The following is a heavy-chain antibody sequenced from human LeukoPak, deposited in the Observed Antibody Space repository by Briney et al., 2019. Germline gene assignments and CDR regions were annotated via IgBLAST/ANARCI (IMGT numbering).Heavy chain of an antibody. CDR1: GYTFTSYD. CDR3: ARDGSGYYFYYYYGMDV. V-gene: IGHV1-8*01. Sequence: ASVKVSCKASGYTFTSYDINWVRQATGQGLEWMGWMNPNSGNTGYAQKFQGRVTMTRNTSISTAYMELSSLRSEGTAVYYCARDGSGYYFYYYYGMDVWGQGTTVTASS. J-gene: IGHJ6*02. CDR2: MNPNSGNT. D-gene: IGHD3-22*01.